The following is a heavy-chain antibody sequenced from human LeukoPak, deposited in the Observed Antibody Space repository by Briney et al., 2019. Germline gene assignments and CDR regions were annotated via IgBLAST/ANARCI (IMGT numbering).Heavy chain of an antibody. CDR3: ARAVGGDGSGSL. CDR2: IYYRVTS. Sequence: SETLSLTCSVSGYSISSAYYWSWIRQPPGKGLEWIGYIYYRVTSDYNPSLKSRVTMSVDMSTRQISLKLSSVTAADTAVYYCARAVGGDGSGSLWGPGTLVTVSS. D-gene: IGHD3-10*01. CDR1: GYSISSAYY. J-gene: IGHJ4*02. V-gene: IGHV4-61*01.